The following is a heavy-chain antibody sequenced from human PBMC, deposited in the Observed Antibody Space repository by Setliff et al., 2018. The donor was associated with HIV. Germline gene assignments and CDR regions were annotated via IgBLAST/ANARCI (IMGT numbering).Heavy chain of an antibody. CDR2: ISPYNGYT. V-gene: IGHV1-18*01. CDR3: AREITNYFDY. D-gene: IGHD3-16*01. CDR1: GYTFNTYG. J-gene: IGHJ4*02. Sequence: ASVKVSCKASGYTFNTYGISWVRQAPGQGLEWMGWISPYNGYTNYVQKLQGRVTMTTDTSTSIAYMELRSLKSDDTPVYYCAREITNYFDYWGQGTLVTVSS.